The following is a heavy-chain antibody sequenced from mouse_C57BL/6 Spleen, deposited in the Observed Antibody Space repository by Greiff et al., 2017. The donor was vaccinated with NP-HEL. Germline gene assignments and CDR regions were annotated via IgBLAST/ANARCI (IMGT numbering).Heavy chain of an antibody. Sequence: VQLQQSGPELVKPGASVKISCKASGYTFTDYYMNWVKQSHGKSLEWIGDINPNNGGTSYNQKFKGKATLTVDKSSSTAYMELRSLTSEDSAVYYCARLRLDAMDYWGQGTSVTVSS. J-gene: IGHJ4*01. CDR1: GYTFTDYY. CDR3: ARLRLDAMDY. D-gene: IGHD3-2*02. CDR2: INPNNGGT. V-gene: IGHV1-26*01.